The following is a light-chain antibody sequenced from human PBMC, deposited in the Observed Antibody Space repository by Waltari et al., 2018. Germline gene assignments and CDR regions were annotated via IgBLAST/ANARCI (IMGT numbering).Light chain of an antibody. J-gene: IGLJ2*01. Sequence: QSALTQPRSVSGSPGPSVTISRTGTSSDVGGYNYVYWYQQHPGKAPKLMIYDVSKRPSGVPDRFSGSKSGNTASLTISGLQAEDEADYYCCSYAGSSYVVFGGGTKLTVL. V-gene: IGLV2-11*01. CDR2: DVS. CDR1: SSDVGGYNY. CDR3: CSYAGSSYVV.